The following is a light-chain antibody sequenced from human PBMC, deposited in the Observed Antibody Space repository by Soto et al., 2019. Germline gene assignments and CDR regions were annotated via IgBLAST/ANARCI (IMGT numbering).Light chain of an antibody. J-gene: IGLJ2*01. CDR3: SSYAGSNSVV. Sequence: QSVLTQPPSASGSPGQSVTISCTGTSSDVGGYNYVSWYQQHPGKAPKLMIYEVSKRPSGVPDRFSGSKSGNTASVTVSGLQAEDEADYYCSSYAGSNSVVFGGGTKLTVL. V-gene: IGLV2-8*01. CDR1: SSDVGGYNY. CDR2: EVS.